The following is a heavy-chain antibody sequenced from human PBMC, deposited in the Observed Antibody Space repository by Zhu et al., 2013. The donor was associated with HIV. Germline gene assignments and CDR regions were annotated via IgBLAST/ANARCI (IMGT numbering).Heavy chain of an antibody. CDR2: MNPRSGHT. CDR1: GYTFSDYD. Sequence: QVQLLQSGAAVKKPGASVRVSCKTSGYTFSDYDINWVRQATGQGLEWMGWMNPRSGHTGYAQKFLGRISITRDTSINTIYMELRSLTSDDTAVYYCARDPSTRYYTDVWGKGTTVIVSS. CDR3: ARDPSTRYYTDV. J-gene: IGHJ6*03. V-gene: IGHV1-8*03.